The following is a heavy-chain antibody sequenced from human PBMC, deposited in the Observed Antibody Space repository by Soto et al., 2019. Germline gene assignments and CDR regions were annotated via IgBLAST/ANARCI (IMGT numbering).Heavy chain of an antibody. D-gene: IGHD4-17*01. CDR2: ISSNSATI. J-gene: IGHJ4*02. CDR1: GFIADDYA. CDR3: VKDMKWGGMTTIHYFDS. V-gene: IGHV3-9*02. Sequence: EVQLVESGGGLVQPGRSLRLSCVASGFIADDYAMHWVRQAPGKGLEWVSGISSNSATINYAGSVKGRFTISRDNAKNSLFLQMNTLRPEDSAFYYYVKDMKWGGMTTIHYFDSWGQGTLVTVSS.